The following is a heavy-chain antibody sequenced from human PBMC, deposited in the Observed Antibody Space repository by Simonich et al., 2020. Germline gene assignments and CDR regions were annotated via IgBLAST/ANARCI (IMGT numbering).Heavy chain of an antibody. V-gene: IGHV3-21*01. J-gene: IGHJ3*02. CDR2: ISSSSRYI. Sequence: EVQLVESGGGLVKPGGSLRLSCAASGFTFSSYSMNWVRQAPGKGLKGGSAISSSSRYIYYADSVKGRFTISRDNAKNSLYLQMNSLRAEDTAVYYCAREIEAGNAFDIWGQGTMVTVSS. CDR1: GFTFSSYS. CDR3: AREIEAGNAFDI.